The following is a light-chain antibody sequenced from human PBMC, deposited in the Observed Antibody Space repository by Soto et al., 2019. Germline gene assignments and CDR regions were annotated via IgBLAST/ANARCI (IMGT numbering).Light chain of an antibody. Sequence: EIVLTQSPGTLSLSPGERATLSCRASQSVGSTFLAWYQQKPGQAPRLLIYGASSRPTDIPDRFSGSGSGTDFTLTISRLEPEDFAVYYCQEYGSSRTFGQGTKVEIK. CDR3: QEYGSSRT. CDR2: GAS. V-gene: IGKV3-20*01. CDR1: QSVGSTF. J-gene: IGKJ1*01.